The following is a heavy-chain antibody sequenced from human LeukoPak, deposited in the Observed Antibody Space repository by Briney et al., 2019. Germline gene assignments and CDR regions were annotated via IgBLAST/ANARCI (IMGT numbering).Heavy chain of an antibody. Sequence: SETLSLTCTVSGGSISSGGYYWSWIRQPPGKGLEWIGYIYHSGSTYYNPSLKSRVTISVDRSKNQFSLKLSSVTAADTAVYYCARANSRVALDYWGQGTLVTVSS. J-gene: IGHJ4*02. CDR3: ARANSRVALDY. CDR2: IYHSGST. V-gene: IGHV4-30-2*01. D-gene: IGHD4-23*01. CDR1: GGSISSGGYY.